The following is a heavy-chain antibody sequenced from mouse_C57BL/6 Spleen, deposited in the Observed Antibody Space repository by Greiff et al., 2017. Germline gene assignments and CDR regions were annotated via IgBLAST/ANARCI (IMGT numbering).Heavy chain of an antibody. CDR1: GYTFTSYW. CDR3: ARGSTTVGYAMDY. J-gene: IGHJ4*01. CDR2: IDPNSGGN. V-gene: IGHV1-62-3*01. Sequence: QVHVKQPGAELVKPGASVKLSCKASGYTFTSYWMHWVKQRPGRGLEWIGRIDPNSGGNKYNEKFKSKATLTVDKPSSTAYMQLSSLTSEYSAVYYCARGSTTVGYAMDYWGQGTSVTVSS. D-gene: IGHD1-1*01.